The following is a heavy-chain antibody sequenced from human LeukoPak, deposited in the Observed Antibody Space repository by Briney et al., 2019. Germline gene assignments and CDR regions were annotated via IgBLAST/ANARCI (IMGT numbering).Heavy chain of an antibody. V-gene: IGHV1-18*01. CDR1: GYTFTSYG. CDR3: ARGNYDDSRGYLGY. Sequence: ASVQVSCKASGYTFTSYGISGVRQAPGQGLEWMGWISAYNGNTNYAQKLQGRVTMTTDTSTSTAYMELRSLGSDDTAVYYCARGNYDDSRGYLGYWGQGTLVTVSS. D-gene: IGHD3-22*01. CDR2: ISAYNGNT. J-gene: IGHJ4*02.